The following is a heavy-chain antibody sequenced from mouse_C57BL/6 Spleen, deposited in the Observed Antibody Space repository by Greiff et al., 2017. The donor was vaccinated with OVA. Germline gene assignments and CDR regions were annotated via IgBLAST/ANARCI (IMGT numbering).Heavy chain of an antibody. CDR1: GFTFSDYY. CDR3: ARHEDWNAMDY. CDR2: ISNGGGST. Sequence: EVQLVESGGGLVQPGGSLKLSCAASGFTFSDYYMYWVRQTPEKRLEWVAYISNGGGSTYYPDTVKGRFTISRDNAKNTLYLQMSRLKSEDTAMYYCARHEDWNAMDYWGQGTSVTVSS. V-gene: IGHV5-12*01. J-gene: IGHJ4*01. D-gene: IGHD4-1*01.